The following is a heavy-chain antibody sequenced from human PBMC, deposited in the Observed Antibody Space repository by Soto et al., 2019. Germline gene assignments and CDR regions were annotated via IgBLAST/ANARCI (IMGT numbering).Heavy chain of an antibody. D-gene: IGHD1-26*01. CDR2: IIPIFGTA. CDR3: ARRELLNSNWFDP. V-gene: IGHV1-69*06. Sequence: SVNVCCEASGGTFSSYAISWVRQAPGQGLEWMGGIIPIFGTANYAQKFQGRVTITADKSTSTAYMELSSLRSEDTAVYYCARRELLNSNWFDPWGQGTLVTVSS. CDR1: GGTFSSYA. J-gene: IGHJ5*02.